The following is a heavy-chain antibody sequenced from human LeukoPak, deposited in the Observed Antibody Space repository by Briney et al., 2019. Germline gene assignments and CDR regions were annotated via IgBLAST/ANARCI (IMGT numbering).Heavy chain of an antibody. CDR1: GLTFSSYA. D-gene: IGHD3-22*01. Sequence: PGGSLRLSCAASGLTFSSYAMSWVRQAPGKGLEWVSAISGSGGSTYYADSVKGRFTISRDNSKNTLYLQMNSLRAEDTAVYYCAKWSEYYYDSSGFGYWGQGTLVTVSS. J-gene: IGHJ4*02. V-gene: IGHV3-23*01. CDR3: AKWSEYYYDSSGFGY. CDR2: ISGSGGST.